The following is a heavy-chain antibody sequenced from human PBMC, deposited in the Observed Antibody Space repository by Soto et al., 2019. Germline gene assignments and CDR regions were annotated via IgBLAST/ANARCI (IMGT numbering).Heavy chain of an antibody. V-gene: IGHV5-51*01. J-gene: IGHJ5*02. Sequence: PGESLKISCKGSGYSFTSYRIGWVRQMPGKGLEWMGIIYPGDSDTRYSPSFHGQVIISADKSISTAYLQWSSLKASDTAIYYCARRVTGTTTWFDPWGQGTLVTVSS. CDR3: ARRVTGTTTWFDP. D-gene: IGHD1-7*01. CDR1: GYSFTSYR. CDR2: IYPGDSDT.